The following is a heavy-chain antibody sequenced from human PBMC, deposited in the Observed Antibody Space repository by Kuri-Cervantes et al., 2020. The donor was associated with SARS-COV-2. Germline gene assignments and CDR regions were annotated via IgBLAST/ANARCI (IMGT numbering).Heavy chain of an antibody. V-gene: IGHV3-30-3*01. CDR3: AKDLWQWELLGKVFDY. CDR2: ISYDGSNK. Sequence: GESLKISCAASGFTFSSYAMQWVRQAPGKGLEWVAVISYDGSNKYYADSVKGRFTISRDNSKNTLYLQMNSLRAEDTAVYYCAKDLWQWELLGKVFDYWGQGTLVTVSS. D-gene: IGHD1-26*01. J-gene: IGHJ4*02. CDR1: GFTFSSYA.